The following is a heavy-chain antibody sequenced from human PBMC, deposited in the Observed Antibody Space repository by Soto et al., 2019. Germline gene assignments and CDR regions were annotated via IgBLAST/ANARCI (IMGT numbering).Heavy chain of an antibody. V-gene: IGHV3-72*01. D-gene: IGHD3-10*01. J-gene: IGHJ5*02. Sequence: GGSLRLSCAASGFIFSDRYMDWVRQTPGKGLEWLGRIRNRANSYSTEYAASVRGRFTISRDDSNNLLYLHMSSLKTEDTAVYYCATIDMVEKFDPRGQGILVTVSS. CDR2: IRNRANSYST. CDR1: GFIFSDRY. CDR3: ATIDMVEKFDP.